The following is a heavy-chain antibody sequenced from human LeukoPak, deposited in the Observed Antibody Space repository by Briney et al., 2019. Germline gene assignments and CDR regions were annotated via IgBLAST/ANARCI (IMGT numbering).Heavy chain of an antibody. Sequence: GGSLRLSCAASGFTFSSYGMHWVRQAPGKGLEWAAFIRYDGSNKYYADSVKGRFTISRDNSKNTPYLQMNSLRAEDTAVYYCAKIAARGYYFDYWGQGTLVTVSS. CDR3: AKIAARGYYFDY. CDR2: IRYDGSNK. CDR1: GFTFSSYG. J-gene: IGHJ4*02. V-gene: IGHV3-30*02. D-gene: IGHD6-6*01.